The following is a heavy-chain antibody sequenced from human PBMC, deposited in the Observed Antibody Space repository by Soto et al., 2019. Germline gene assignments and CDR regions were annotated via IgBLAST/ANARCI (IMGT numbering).Heavy chain of an antibody. CDR2: ISYDGSNK. CDR1: GFTFSSYG. J-gene: IGHJ4*02. D-gene: IGHD3-9*01. V-gene: IGHV3-30*18. CDR3: AKSYLTQSLLFDY. Sequence: HPGGSLRLSCAASGFTFSSYGMHWVRQAPGKGLEWVAVISYDGSNKYYADSVKGRFTISRDNSKNTLYLQMNSLRAEDTAVYYCAKSYLTQSLLFDYWGQGTLVTVSS.